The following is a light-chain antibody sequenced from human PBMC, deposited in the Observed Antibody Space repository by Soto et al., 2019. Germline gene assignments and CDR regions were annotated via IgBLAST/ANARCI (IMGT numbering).Light chain of an antibody. J-gene: IGKJ5*01. CDR3: QQSYTTASIT. CDR1: QSISRN. Sequence: DIQMTQSPSSLSASVGDRVTITCRASQSISRNLNWYQHKPGQAPKLLIYAASSLQNGVPSRFSGGGSGTEFTLSISRLQPEDFGTYYCQQSYTTASITFGQGTRLEIK. V-gene: IGKV1-39*01. CDR2: AAS.